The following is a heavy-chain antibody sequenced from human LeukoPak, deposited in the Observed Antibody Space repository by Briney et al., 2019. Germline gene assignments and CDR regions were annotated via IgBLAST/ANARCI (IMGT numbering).Heavy chain of an antibody. J-gene: IGHJ4*02. V-gene: IGHV3-53*01. CDR3: AREGSPHYFDY. CDR1: GFIVSSNY. D-gene: IGHD6-13*01. Sequence: GGSLRLSCAASGFIVSSNYMSWVRQAPGKGLEWVSVIYSGGSIYYADSVKGRFTISRDNSKDTLYLQMNSLRAEDTAVYYCAREGSPHYFDYWGQGTLVTVSS. CDR2: IYSGGSI.